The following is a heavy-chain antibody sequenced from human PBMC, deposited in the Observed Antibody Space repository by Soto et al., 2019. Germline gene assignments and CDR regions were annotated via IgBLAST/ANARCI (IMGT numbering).Heavy chain of an antibody. D-gene: IGHD3-9*01. CDR3: SHRYFANDAFDV. CDR2: IYWNDDN. Sequence: QLTLKESGPPLAKPTQTLTLTCTFSGSPLSTSGVGVGWIRQPPGKALEWLALIYWNDDNHYSPSLKSRLTIAKDTSRNQVVLTMTNMDPVDTATDYCSHRYFANDAFDVWGQGTMVTVSS. J-gene: IGHJ3*01. CDR1: GSPLSTSGVG. V-gene: IGHV2-5*01.